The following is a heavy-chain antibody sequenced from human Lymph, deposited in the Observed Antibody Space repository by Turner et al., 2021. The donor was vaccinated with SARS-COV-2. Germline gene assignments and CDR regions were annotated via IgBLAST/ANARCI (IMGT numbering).Heavy chain of an antibody. V-gene: IGHV3-30*18. Sequence: VQLLESGGGVVQPGRSLRLSCAASGFTFSSYDMHWVRQAPGKGLEWVAVISHDGSDKYYADSVKGRFTISRDNSKNTLYLQMHSLRAEDTAVYYCAKDHAWYSSGWYARGLDYWGQGSLVTVSS. J-gene: IGHJ4*02. D-gene: IGHD6-19*01. CDR3: AKDHAWYSSGWYARGLDY. CDR1: GFTFSSYD. CDR2: ISHDGSDK.